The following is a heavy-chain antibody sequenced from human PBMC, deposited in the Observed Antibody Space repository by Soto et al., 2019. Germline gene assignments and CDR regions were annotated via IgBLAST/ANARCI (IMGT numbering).Heavy chain of an antibody. CDR3: ARFNWYFDL. V-gene: IGHV4-59*08. Sequence: QVQLQESGPGLVKPSETLSLTCTVSGGSISSYYWSWIRQPPGKGLEWIGYIYYSGSTNYNPSLKCRVSISVDTSKNPFSLTLSSVTAADTAVYYCARFNWYFDLWGRGTLVTVSS. CDR1: GGSISSYY. J-gene: IGHJ2*01. CDR2: IYYSGST.